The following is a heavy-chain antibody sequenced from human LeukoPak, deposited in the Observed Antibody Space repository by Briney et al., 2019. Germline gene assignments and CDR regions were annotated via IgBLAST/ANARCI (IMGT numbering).Heavy chain of an antibody. CDR1: GGSISSYY. D-gene: IGHD3/OR15-3a*01. Sequence: PETLSLTCTVSGGSISSYYWSWIRQPPGKGLEWIGYIYYSGSTNYNPSLKSRVTISVDTSKNQFSLKLSSVTAADTAVYYCARSWTGPQPYYYYYMDVWGKGTTVTVSS. J-gene: IGHJ6*03. V-gene: IGHV4-59*01. CDR3: ARSWTGPQPYYYYYMDV. CDR2: IYYSGST.